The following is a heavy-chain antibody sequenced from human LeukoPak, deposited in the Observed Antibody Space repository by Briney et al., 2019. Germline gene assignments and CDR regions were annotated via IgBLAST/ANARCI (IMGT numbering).Heavy chain of an antibody. J-gene: IGHJ4*02. Sequence: GGSLRLSCAASGFTFSSYAMHCVRQAPGKGLEYVSAISGNGGSTYYANSVKGRFTISRDNSKTTLYLQMGSMTAEDMAVYYCARDRGDYYFDYWGQGTLVTVSS. CDR3: ARDRGDYYFDY. CDR2: ISGNGGST. V-gene: IGHV3-64*01. CDR1: GFTFSSYA. D-gene: IGHD3-10*01.